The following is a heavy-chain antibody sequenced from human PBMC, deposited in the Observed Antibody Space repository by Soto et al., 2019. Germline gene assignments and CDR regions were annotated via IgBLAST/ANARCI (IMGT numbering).Heavy chain of an antibody. Sequence: EAQLLESGGGLVQPGGSLRLSCAASGFTFSNYAMNWVRQAPGKGLEWVSGISGGSGDSTFYADSVKGRFTISRDNSKNTLHLQMNSLRTEDTAVYYCAKNQPSWATRAAFDYWVQGTLVTVSS. CDR2: ISGGSGDST. V-gene: IGHV3-23*01. J-gene: IGHJ4*02. D-gene: IGHD2-2*01. CDR1: GFTFSNYA. CDR3: AKNQPSWATRAAFDY.